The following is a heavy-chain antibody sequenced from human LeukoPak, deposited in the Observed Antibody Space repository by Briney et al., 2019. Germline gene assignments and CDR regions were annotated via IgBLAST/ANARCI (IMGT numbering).Heavy chain of an antibody. CDR1: GDSISSSSYY. CDR3: ARSHDY. Sequence: PSETLSLTCTVSGDSISSSSYYWGWIRQPPGKGLEWIGSFYYGGPTYYNPSLKSRVTISVDTSKNQLSLKLNSVTAADTAVYYCARSHDYWGQGTLVTVSS. J-gene: IGHJ4*02. CDR2: FYYGGPT. V-gene: IGHV4-39*01.